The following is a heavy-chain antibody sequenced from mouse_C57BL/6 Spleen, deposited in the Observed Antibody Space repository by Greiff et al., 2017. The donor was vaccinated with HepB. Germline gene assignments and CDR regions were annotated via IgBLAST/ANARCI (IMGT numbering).Heavy chain of an antibody. CDR3: AREDYDVGFAY. D-gene: IGHD2-4*01. J-gene: IGHJ3*01. V-gene: IGHV5-4*01. Sequence: DVMLVESGGGLVKPGGSLKLSCAASGFTFSSYAMSWVRQTPEKRLEWVATISDGGSYTYYPDNVKGRFTISRDNAKNNLYLQMSHLKSEDTAMYYCAREDYDVGFAYWGQGTLVTVSA. CDR1: GFTFSSYA. CDR2: ISDGGSYT.